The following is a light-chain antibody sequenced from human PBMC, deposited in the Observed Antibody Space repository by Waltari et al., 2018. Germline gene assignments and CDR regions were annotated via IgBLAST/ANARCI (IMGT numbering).Light chain of an antibody. Sequence: QSALTQPASVSGSPGQSITISCTGTSSDVGNYNLVSWYQQHPGRAPKLIIYAVSERPSGVSNRFSGSKSANTASLTVSGVQAEDEADYYCCSYAGRTTWVFGGGTNLTVL. CDR2: AVS. CDR3: CSYAGRTTWV. CDR1: SSDVGNYNL. J-gene: IGLJ3*02. V-gene: IGLV2-23*02.